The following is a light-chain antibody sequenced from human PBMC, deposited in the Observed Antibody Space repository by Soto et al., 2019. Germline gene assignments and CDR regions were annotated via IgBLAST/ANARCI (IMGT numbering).Light chain of an antibody. Sequence: DIVMAHSPDSLSFSLVERAXXNXXSXXIFLYSSNNKNYLAWYQQKPGQPPKLLIYWASTRESGVPDRFSGSGSGTDFTLTISSLQAEDVAVYYCQQYYSTLTFGGGTRWIS. V-gene: IGKV4-1*01. CDR2: WAS. CDR3: QQYYSTLT. CDR1: XIFLYSSNNKNY. J-gene: IGKJ4*01.